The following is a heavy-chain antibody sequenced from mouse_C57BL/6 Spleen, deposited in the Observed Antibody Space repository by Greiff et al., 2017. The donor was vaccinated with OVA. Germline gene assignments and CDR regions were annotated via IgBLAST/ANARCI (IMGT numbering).Heavy chain of an antibody. J-gene: IGHJ3*01. CDR3: ARSYYGSSSTAWFAY. Sequence: EVQLQQPGAELVKPGASVKMSCKASGYSFTGYFMNWVMQSHGKSLEWIGRINPYNGDTFYNQKFKGKATLTVDKSSSTAHMELRSLTSEDSAVYYCARSYYGSSSTAWFAYWGQGTLVTVSA. CDR2: INPYNGDT. D-gene: IGHD1-1*01. CDR1: GYSFTGYF. V-gene: IGHV1-20*01.